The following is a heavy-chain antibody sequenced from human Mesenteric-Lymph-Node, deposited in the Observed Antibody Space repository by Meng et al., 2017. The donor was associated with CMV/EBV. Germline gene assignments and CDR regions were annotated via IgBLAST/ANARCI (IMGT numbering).Heavy chain of an antibody. CDR3: ARAPLSYWYFDV. CDR2: LYSGGST. CDR1: GFTVSDTY. V-gene: IGHV3-53*01. J-gene: IGHJ2*01. Sequence: SCAASGFTVSDTYMTWVRQAPGKGLEWVSVLYSGGSTYYADSVKGRFTVSRDNSKNTLYLQMNSLRAEDTAVYYCARAPLSYWYFDVWGRGTLVTVSS.